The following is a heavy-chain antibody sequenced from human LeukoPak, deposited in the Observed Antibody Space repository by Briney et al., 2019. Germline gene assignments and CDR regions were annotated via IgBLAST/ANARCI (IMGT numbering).Heavy chain of an antibody. V-gene: IGHV3-30*02. Sequence: GGSLRLSCAASGFTFSSYGMHWVRQAPGKGLEWVAFIRYDGSNKYYADSVKGRFTISRDNSKNTLYLQMNSLGAEDTAVYYCAKDRDWGSTPLDYWGQGTLVTVSS. CDR3: AKDRDWGSTPLDY. D-gene: IGHD3/OR15-3a*01. CDR1: GFTFSSYG. CDR2: IRYDGSNK. J-gene: IGHJ4*02.